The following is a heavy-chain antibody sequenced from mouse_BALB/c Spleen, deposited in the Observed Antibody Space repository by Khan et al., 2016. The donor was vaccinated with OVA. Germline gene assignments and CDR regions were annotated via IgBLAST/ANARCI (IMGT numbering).Heavy chain of an antibody. D-gene: IGHD2-1*01. CDR1: GFTFSTYA. CDR2: ISSGGDNI. V-gene: IGHV5-9-3*01. CDR3: ARHNYVPFAY. Sequence: EVELVESGGDLVKPGGSLKLSCSASGFTFSTYAMSWVRQTPEKRLEWVATISSGGDNIYYPDSVKGRFTISRENAKNTLYLQMSGLRSEDTAMYYCARHNYVPFAYWGQGTLVTVSA. J-gene: IGHJ3*01.